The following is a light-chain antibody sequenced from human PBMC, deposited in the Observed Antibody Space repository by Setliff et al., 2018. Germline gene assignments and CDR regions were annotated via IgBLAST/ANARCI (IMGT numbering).Light chain of an antibody. Sequence: QSVLTQPASVSGSPGQSITISCTGTSSDVGGYDYVSWYQQHPGKAPKFMIYDVSYRPSGVSNRFSGSKSGNTASLTISGLQAEDEADYYCSSYTSSSTLEGFGTGTRGTV. CDR3: SSYTSSSTLEG. CDR1: SSDVGGYDY. CDR2: DVS. V-gene: IGLV2-14*03. J-gene: IGLJ1*01.